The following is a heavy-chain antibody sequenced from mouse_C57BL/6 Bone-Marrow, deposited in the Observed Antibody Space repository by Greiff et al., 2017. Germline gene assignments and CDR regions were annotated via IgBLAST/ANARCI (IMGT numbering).Heavy chain of an antibody. CDR2: IDPSDSYT. Sequence: VQLQQPGAELVRPGTSVKLSCKASGYTFTSYWMHWVKQRPGQGLEWIGVIDPSDSYTNYNQKFKGKATFTADTSSNTAYMQLSSLTTEDSAIYYCARKVITTYFDYWGQGTTLTVSS. D-gene: IGHD1-1*01. CDR1: GYTFTSYW. CDR3: ARKVITTYFDY. J-gene: IGHJ2*01. V-gene: IGHV1-59*01.